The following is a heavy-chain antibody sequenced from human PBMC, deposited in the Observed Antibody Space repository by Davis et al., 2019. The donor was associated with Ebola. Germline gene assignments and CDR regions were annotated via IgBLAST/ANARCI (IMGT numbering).Heavy chain of an antibody. CDR2: ISGSGGST. CDR1: GFTFNSYA. CDR3: AALRYFDWLSLNWFDP. J-gene: IGHJ5*02. Sequence: GESLKISCAASGFTFNSYAMSWVRQAPGKGLEWVSAISGSGGSTYYADSVKGRFTISRDNSKNTLYLQMNSLRAEDTAVYYCAALRYFDWLSLNWFDPWGQGTLVTVSS. D-gene: IGHD3-9*01. V-gene: IGHV3-23*01.